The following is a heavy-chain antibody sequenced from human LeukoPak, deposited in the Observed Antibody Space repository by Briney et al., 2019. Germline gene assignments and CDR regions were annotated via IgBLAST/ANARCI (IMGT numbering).Heavy chain of an antibody. D-gene: IGHD2-15*01. V-gene: IGHV3-21*01. Sequence: TTGGSLRLSCAASGFTFSSYSMNWVRQAPGKGLEWVSSISSSRSYIYYADSVKGRFTISRDNAKNSLYLQMNSLRAEDTAVYYCARDIVVVVAATPLKYYYYGMDVWGQGTTVTVSS. CDR2: ISSSRSYI. CDR3: ARDIVVVVAATPLKYYYYGMDV. CDR1: GFTFSSYS. J-gene: IGHJ6*02.